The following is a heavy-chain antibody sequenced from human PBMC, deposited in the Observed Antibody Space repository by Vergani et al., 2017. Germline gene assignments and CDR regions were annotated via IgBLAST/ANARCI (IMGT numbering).Heavy chain of an antibody. CDR1: GTSISGSSDY. Sequence: QLQLQESGPGLLKPSETLSLTCSVSGTSISGSSDYWGWIRQPPGKGLEWIGSIFYTGTSYYNPSLESRATNSVDTSKNQFSLKLKSVTAADTAVYYCVRDVLVSRTWGQGTLVAVSS. D-gene: IGHD2-8*02. CDR3: VRDVLVSRT. J-gene: IGHJ3*01. V-gene: IGHV4-39*02. CDR2: IFYTGTS.